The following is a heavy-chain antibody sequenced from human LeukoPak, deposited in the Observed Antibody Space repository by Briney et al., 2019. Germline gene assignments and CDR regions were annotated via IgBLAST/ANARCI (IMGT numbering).Heavy chain of an antibody. CDR1: GFTFSSYA. CDR2: NSGSGGST. J-gene: IGHJ4*02. CDR3: AKAFYYDSSGYYTTKGDYFDY. V-gene: IGHV3-23*01. D-gene: IGHD3-22*01. Sequence: GGSLRLSCAASGFTFSSYAMSWVRQAPGKGLEWVSANSGSGGSTYYADSVKGRFTISRDNSKNTLYLQMNSLRAEDTAVYYCAKAFYYDSSGYYTTKGDYFDYWGQGTLVTVSS.